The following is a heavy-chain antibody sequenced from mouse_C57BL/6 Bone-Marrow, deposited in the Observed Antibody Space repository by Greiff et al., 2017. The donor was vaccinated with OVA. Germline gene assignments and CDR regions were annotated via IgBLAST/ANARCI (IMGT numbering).Heavy chain of an antibody. Sequence: EVQGVESGGGLVQPGGSLKLSCAASGFTFSDYGMAWVRQAPRKGPEWVAFISNLAYSIYYADPVTGRFTISRENAKNTLTLEKSGLRSEDTAMYYCARRGGAIYYGYDYDMDDWGQGTSVTVSS. D-gene: IGHD2-2*01. CDR1: GFTFSDYG. V-gene: IGHV5-15*04. J-gene: IGHJ4*01. CDR2: ISNLAYSI. CDR3: ARRGGAIYYGYDYDMDD.